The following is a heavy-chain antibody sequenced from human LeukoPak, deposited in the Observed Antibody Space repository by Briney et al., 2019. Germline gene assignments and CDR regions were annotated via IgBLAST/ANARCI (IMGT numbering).Heavy chain of an antibody. J-gene: IGHJ4*02. D-gene: IGHD6-6*01. V-gene: IGHV1-2*02. CDR2: INLNSGGT. CDR3: ARGHAYSSSYDY. CDR1: GYTFTDYY. Sequence: APVKVSCKASGYTFTDYYILWVRRAPGQGLEWMGWINLNSGGTNHAQRFQGRVTMTRDTSISTAYLELSGLRSDDTAVYYCARGHAYSSSYDYWGQGTLVTVSS.